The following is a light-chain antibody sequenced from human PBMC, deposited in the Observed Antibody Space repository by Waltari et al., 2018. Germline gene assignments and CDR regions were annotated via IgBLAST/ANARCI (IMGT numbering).Light chain of an antibody. V-gene: IGKV1-39*01. CDR2: SAA. CDR1: QSISSY. J-gene: IGKJ3*01. Sequence: DIQMTQSPSSLSASVGDRVTITCRASQSISSYLNWYQQKPGKAPKLLIYSAASLQSGVPSRFSGRGSETDFTLTISSLQPEDFATYYCQQSYSTPAFGPGTKVDIK. CDR3: QQSYSTPA.